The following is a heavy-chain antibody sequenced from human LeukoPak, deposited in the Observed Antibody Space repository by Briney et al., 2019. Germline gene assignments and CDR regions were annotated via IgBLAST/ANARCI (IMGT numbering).Heavy chain of an antibody. J-gene: IGHJ6*02. CDR3: AGTVVGYPAYYYYGMDV. CDR1: SGSISNYY. CDR2: IYYSGNT. V-gene: IGHV4-59*01. D-gene: IGHD4-23*01. Sequence: SETLSLTCTVSSGSISNYYWSWIRQPPGKGLEWIGYIYYSGNTNYNPSLKSRVTISVDTSKNQFSLKLSSVTAADTAVYYCAGTVVGYPAYYYYGMDVWGQGTTVTVSS.